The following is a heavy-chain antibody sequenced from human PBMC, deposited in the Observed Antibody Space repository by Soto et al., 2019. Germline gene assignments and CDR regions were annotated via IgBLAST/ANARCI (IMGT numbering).Heavy chain of an antibody. CDR1: GYTFTSYG. V-gene: IGHV1-18*01. J-gene: IGHJ6*02. D-gene: IGHD6-6*01. CDR2: ISAYNGNT. Sequence: ASVKVSFQASGYTFTSYGISWVRQAPGQGLEWMGWISAYNGNTNYAQKLQGRVTMTTDTSTSTAYMELRSLRSDDTAVYYCARDQGNSSSPGYYYYGMDVWGQGTTVTVSS. CDR3: ARDQGNSSSPGYYYYGMDV.